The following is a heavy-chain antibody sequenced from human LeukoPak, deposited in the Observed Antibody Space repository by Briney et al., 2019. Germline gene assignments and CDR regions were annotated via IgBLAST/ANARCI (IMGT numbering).Heavy chain of an antibody. CDR2: IYSGGNT. Sequence: PGGSLRLSCTVSGFTVSSNSMSWVRQAPGKGLEWVSLIYSGGNTHYSDSVKGRFTISRDNAKNSLYLQTNSLRAEDTALYYCARFSDYGDLVDAFDTWGQGTMVTVSS. D-gene: IGHD4-17*01. J-gene: IGHJ3*02. CDR3: ARFSDYGDLVDAFDT. V-gene: IGHV3-53*01. CDR1: GFTVSSNS.